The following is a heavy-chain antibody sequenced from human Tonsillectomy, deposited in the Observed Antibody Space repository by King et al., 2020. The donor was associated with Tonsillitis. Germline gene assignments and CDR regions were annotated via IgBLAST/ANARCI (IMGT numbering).Heavy chain of an antibody. J-gene: IGHJ4*02. V-gene: IGHV3-15*01. Sequence: VQLVESGGGLVKPGGALRLSCADSGFTFWNDWRTWVRQAPGNGLEWVGRIKRKIDGGTTDYAAPVKGRFTISRDDSKNTLYLQMNSLKTEETAVYYCTTDGYFDYWGQGTLVTVSS. CDR3: TTDGYFDY. CDR1: GFTFWNDW. CDR2: IKRKIDGGTT.